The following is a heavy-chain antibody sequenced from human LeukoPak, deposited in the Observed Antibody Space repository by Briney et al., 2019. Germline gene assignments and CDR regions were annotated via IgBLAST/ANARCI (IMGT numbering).Heavy chain of an antibody. J-gene: IGHJ4*02. Sequence: SETLSLTCTVSGGSISSYYWSWIRQPPGKGLEWIGYIYYSGSTNYNPSLKSRVTISVDTSKNQFSLKLSSVTAADTAVYYCARVREGSQWLVSSEFDYWGQGTLVTVSS. V-gene: IGHV4-59*01. D-gene: IGHD6-19*01. CDR1: GGSISSYY. CDR2: IYYSGST. CDR3: ARVREGSQWLVSSEFDY.